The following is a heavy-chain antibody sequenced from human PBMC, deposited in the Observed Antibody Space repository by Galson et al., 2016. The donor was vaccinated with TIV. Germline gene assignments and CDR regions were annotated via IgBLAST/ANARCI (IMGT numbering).Heavy chain of an antibody. D-gene: IGHD3-16*01. CDR2: ITSSGSAT. Sequence: SLRLSCAASGFTFTDYYMTWVRQAPGKGLEWVSYITSSGSATYYADSVKGRFTISRDTAKTSLYLQMNNLRAEDTAVYFCAREKQYTHAFRYYYYMDVWGKGTTVTVSS. CDR3: AREKQYTHAFRYYYYMDV. J-gene: IGHJ6*03. CDR1: GFTFTDYY. V-gene: IGHV3-11*01.